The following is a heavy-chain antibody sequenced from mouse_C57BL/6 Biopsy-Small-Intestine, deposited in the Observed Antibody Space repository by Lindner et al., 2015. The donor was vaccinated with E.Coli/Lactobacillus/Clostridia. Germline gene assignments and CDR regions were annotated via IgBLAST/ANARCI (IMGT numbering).Heavy chain of an antibody. V-gene: IGHV1-80*01. D-gene: IGHD2-2*01. Sequence: QLQESGAELVKPGASVKISCKTSGYAFSSYWMNWVKQRPGKGLEWIGQIYPGDGDTNYNGEFMGKATLTADKSSSTAYMQLSSLTSEDSAVYFCARVGYPHFDYWGQGTTLTVSS. CDR1: GYAFSSYW. J-gene: IGHJ2*01. CDR3: ARVGYPHFDY. CDR2: IYPGDGDT.